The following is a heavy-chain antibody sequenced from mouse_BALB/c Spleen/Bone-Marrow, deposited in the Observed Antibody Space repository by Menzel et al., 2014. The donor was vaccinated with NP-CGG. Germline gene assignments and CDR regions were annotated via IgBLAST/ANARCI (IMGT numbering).Heavy chain of an antibody. J-gene: IGHJ3*01. CDR3: ARGYDYGFAY. V-gene: IGHV5-17*02. CDR1: GFTFSSFG. Sequence: DVKLVESGGGLVQPGGSRKLSCAASGFTFSSFGMHWVRQAPEKGLEWVAYISSGSSTIYYADTVKGRFTISRDNPKNTLFLQMTSLRSEDTAMYYCARGYDYGFAYWGQGTLVTVPA. D-gene: IGHD2-4*01. CDR2: ISSGSSTI.